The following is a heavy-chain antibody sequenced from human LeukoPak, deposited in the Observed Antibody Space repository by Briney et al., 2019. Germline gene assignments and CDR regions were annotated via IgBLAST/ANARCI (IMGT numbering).Heavy chain of an antibody. V-gene: IGHV3-74*03. CDR1: GFTFSTYW. Sequence: GGSLRLSCTASGFTFSTYWINWVRQSPGKGLVWVALINGDGSTTTHADSVKGRFTISRDNAKNTAYLQMNSLRDEHTAVYFCARDYAGSPDYWGQGTLVTVSA. CDR2: INGDGSTT. D-gene: IGHD3-10*01. J-gene: IGHJ4*02. CDR3: ARDYAGSPDY.